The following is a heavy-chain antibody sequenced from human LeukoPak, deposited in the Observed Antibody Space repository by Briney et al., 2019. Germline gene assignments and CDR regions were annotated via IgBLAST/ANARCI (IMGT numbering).Heavy chain of an antibody. Sequence: GGSLRLSCAASGFTFSSYAMSWVRQAPGKGLEYVSAITGSGGSTSYADSVKGRFTISRGNSRSTLFLQMNSLRAEDTAVYYCAKKLVMGPTGGFDPWGQGTLVTVSS. V-gene: IGHV3-23*01. D-gene: IGHD1-26*01. CDR2: ITGSGGST. J-gene: IGHJ5*02. CDR3: AKKLVMGPTGGFDP. CDR1: GFTFSSYA.